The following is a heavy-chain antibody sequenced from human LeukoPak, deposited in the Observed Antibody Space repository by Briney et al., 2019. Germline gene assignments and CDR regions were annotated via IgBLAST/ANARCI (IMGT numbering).Heavy chain of an antibody. CDR1: GGSFSSYY. Sequence: PSETLSLTCAVYGGSFSSYYWSWIRQPPGKGLEWIGYIYYSGSTNYNPSLKSRLTISGDTSKNQVSLKLNSVTAADTAVYYCARGSSGWTDDAFDIWGQGTMVTVSS. J-gene: IGHJ3*02. CDR3: ARGSSGWTDDAFDI. V-gene: IGHV4-59*01. CDR2: IYYSGST. D-gene: IGHD6-19*01.